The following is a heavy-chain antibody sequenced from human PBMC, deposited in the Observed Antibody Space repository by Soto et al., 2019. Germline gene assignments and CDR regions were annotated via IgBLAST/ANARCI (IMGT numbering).Heavy chain of an antibody. Sequence: QVQLVESGGGVVQPGGSRRVSCAASGFTFSGYAMHWVRQAPGKGLEWVAFISYDGSLKYYADSVKGRFTTSRDNSQNTLYLQMNSLRPEDTAVYYCARDVPLGHWGQGALVTVSS. CDR3: ARDVPLGH. CDR1: GFTFSGYA. J-gene: IGHJ4*02. D-gene: IGHD3-16*01. CDR2: ISYDGSLK. V-gene: IGHV3-30-3*01.